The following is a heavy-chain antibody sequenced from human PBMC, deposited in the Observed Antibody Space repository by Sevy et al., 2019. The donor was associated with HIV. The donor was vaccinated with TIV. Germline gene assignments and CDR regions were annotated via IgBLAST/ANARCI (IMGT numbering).Heavy chain of an antibody. Sequence: ASVKVSCKASGYTFTGYYMHWVRQAPGQGLEWMGWINPNSGGTNYAQKFQGRVTMTRDTSISTAYMELSRLRSDDTALYYCARELDCSSTSCYIRYYYGMDVWGQGTTVTVSS. V-gene: IGHV1-2*02. CDR3: ARELDCSSTSCYIRYYYGMDV. D-gene: IGHD2-2*02. J-gene: IGHJ6*02. CDR2: INPNSGGT. CDR1: GYTFTGYY.